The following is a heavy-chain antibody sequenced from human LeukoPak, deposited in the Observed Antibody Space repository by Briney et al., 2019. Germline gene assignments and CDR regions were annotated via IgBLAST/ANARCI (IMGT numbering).Heavy chain of an antibody. D-gene: IGHD3-10*01. V-gene: IGHV4-30-4*01. CDR2: IYYSRST. J-gene: IGHJ4*02. CDR1: GXSXSXGXXY. CDR3: ARGLPLDLWFGEPGHFDY. Sequence: PSXXLSXTXXVSGXSXSXGXXYWSWIRQPPXKGLXRIXYIYYSRSTYYNPSLKSRVTISVDTSKNQFSLKLSSVTAADTAVYYCARGLPLDLWFGEPGHFDYWGQGTLVTVSS.